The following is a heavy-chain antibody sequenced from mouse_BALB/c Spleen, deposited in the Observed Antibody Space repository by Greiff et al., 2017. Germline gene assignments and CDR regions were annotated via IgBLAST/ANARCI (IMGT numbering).Heavy chain of an antibody. CDR2: IRNKANGYTT. Sequence: EVKLLESGGGLVQPGGSLRLSCATSGFTFTDYYMSWVRQPPGKALEWLGFIRNKANGYTTEYSASVKGRFTISRDNSQSILYLQMNTLRAEDSATYYCARDVITAWFAYWGQGTLVTVSA. J-gene: IGHJ3*01. CDR1: GFTFTDYY. CDR3: ARDVITAWFAY. D-gene: IGHD2-4*01. V-gene: IGHV7-3*02.